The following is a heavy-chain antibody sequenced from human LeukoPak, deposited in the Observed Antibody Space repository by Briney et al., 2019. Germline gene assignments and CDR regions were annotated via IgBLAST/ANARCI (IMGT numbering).Heavy chain of an antibody. CDR3: ARGPDCSGGSCYFAPFDY. CDR1: RGTFSSYA. D-gene: IGHD2-15*01. Sequence: SVKVSCKASRGTFSSYAISWVRQAPGQGLEWMGRIIPILGIANYAQKVQGRVTITADKSTSTAYMELSSLRSEDRAVYYCARGPDCSGGSCYFAPFDYWGQGTLVTVSS. V-gene: IGHV1-69*04. J-gene: IGHJ4*02. CDR2: IIPILGIA.